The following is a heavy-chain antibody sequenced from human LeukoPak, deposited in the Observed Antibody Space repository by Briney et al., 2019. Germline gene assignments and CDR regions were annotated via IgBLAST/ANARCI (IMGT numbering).Heavy chain of an antibody. D-gene: IGHD4-17*01. CDR3: ASHNLDYGDQY. CDR2: ISYDGSNK. Sequence: GRSLRLSCAASGFTFSSYGMHWVRQAPGKGLEWVAVISYDGSNKYYADSVKGRFTISRDNSKNTLYLQMNSLRAEDTAVYYCASHNLDYGDQYWGQGTLVTVSS. V-gene: IGHV3-30*03. CDR1: GFTFSSYG. J-gene: IGHJ4*02.